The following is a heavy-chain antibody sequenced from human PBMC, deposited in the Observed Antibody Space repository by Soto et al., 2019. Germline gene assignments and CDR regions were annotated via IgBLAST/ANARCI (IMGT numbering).Heavy chain of an antibody. D-gene: IGHD6-25*01. Sequence: AVSLSLFFAASGFSFGSYALSWVRQAPGKGLEWVSTISGSDGKTFYADSVKRRFSIPRYTSQSTLYLQMNSLRADHTAMYYCERRSYLDYWGQGTRVTVSS. V-gene: IGHV3-23*01. CDR1: GFSFGSYA. J-gene: IGHJ4*02. CDR2: ISGSDGKT. CDR3: ERRSYLDY.